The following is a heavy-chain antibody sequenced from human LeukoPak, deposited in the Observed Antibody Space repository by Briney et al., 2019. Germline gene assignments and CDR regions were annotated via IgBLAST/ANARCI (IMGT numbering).Heavy chain of an antibody. V-gene: IGHV4-59*11. CDR1: GGSICSHY. Sequence: SETLSLTCTVSGGSICSHYWTWIRLPPGRGLECIGYIYYSGGTSYNPSLKSRVTISVDTSKNHFSLKLSSVTAADTAVYYCARRPTNYDILTGHMDVWGQGTTVTVSS. CDR2: IYYSGGT. J-gene: IGHJ6*02. CDR3: ARRPTNYDILTGHMDV. D-gene: IGHD3-9*01.